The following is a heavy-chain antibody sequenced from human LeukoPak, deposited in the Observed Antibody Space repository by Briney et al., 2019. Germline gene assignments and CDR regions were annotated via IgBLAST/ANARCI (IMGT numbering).Heavy chain of an antibody. V-gene: IGHV1-69*05. CDR1: GGTFTSYA. J-gene: IGHJ3*02. CDR2: IILIFGRG. CDR3: ARSSLLVHAFDI. D-gene: IGHD6-6*01. Sequence: RASVKVSCKGSGGTFTSYAISWVRQAPGQGREWMGGIILIFGRGKYEQKFQGRVTITTDESTSTAYMELSILRSEDTAVYYCARSSLLVHAFDIWGQGTMVTVSS.